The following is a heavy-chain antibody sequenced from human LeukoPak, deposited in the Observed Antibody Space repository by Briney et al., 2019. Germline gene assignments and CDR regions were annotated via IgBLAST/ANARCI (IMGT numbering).Heavy chain of an antibody. V-gene: IGHV3-7*01. CDR1: GFSFSFCW. Sequence: GGSLRLSCAASGFSFSFCWMSWVRQTPENGLEFVGNIDRDGGVRNYMDSLKGRCTISRDNGKKSLYLEINSLRADDTAVYYWARDLGSSAFDLWGRGALVTVSS. CDR3: ARDLGSSAFDL. CDR2: IDRDGGVR. J-gene: IGHJ4*02.